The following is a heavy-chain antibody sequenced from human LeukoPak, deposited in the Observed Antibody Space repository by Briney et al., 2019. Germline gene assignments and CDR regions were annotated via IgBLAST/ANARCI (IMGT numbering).Heavy chain of an antibody. CDR3: AREMATISDY. CDR1: GFTFSSYS. Sequence: GGSLRLSCAASGFTFSSYSMSWVRQAPGKGLEWVSTVSTTGGSTYYADSVKGRFTISRDNSKNTLYLQMNSLRAEDTALYYCAREMATISDYWGQGTLVTVSS. V-gene: IGHV3-23*01. J-gene: IGHJ4*02. CDR2: VSTTGGST. D-gene: IGHD5-24*01.